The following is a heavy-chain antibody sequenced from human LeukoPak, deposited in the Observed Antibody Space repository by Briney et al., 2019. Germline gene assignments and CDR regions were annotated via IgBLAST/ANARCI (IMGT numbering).Heavy chain of an antibody. CDR2: IKSKTDGGTT. CDR3: TTAPGTLAENWYFDL. Sequence: GGSLRLSCAASGFTFSNAWMSWVRQAPGKGLEWVGRIKSKTDGGTTDYAAPVKGRFTISRDDSKNTLYLQMNSLKTEDTAVYYCTTAPGTLAENWYFDLWGRGTLVTVSS. CDR1: GFTFSNAW. J-gene: IGHJ2*01. V-gene: IGHV3-15*01.